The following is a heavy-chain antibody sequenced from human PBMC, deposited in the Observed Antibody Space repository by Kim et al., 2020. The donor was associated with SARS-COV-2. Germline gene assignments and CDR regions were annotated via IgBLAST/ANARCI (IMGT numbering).Heavy chain of an antibody. J-gene: IGHJ6*02. Sequence: GGSLRLSCAASGFTFSSYAMSWVRQAPGKGLEWVSAISGSGGSTYYADSVKGRFTISRDNSKNTLYLQMNSLRAEDTAVYYCAKENYDILTGYSTGWDYYYGMDVGGQGTTVTVSS. CDR1: GFTFSSYA. D-gene: IGHD3-9*01. V-gene: IGHV3-23*01. CDR2: ISGSGGST. CDR3: AKENYDILTGYSTGWDYYYGMDV.